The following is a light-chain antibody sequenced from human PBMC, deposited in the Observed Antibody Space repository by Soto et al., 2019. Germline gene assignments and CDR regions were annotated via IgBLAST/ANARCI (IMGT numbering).Light chain of an antibody. CDR3: QQYHNWPRT. CDR1: QTVNSN. V-gene: IGKV3D-15*01. Sequence: EVVLTPSPGSLSLSPGERATLYCRSSQTVNSNFLAWYQQKPGQAPRLLIYGSSTRATGIPARFSGSGSGTEFTLTITSLQSEDFAVYYCQQYHNWPRTFGQGTKVDIK. CDR2: GSS. J-gene: IGKJ1*01.